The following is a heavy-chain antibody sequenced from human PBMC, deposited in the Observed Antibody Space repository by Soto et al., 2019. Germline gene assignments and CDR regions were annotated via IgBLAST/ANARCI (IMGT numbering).Heavy chain of an antibody. D-gene: IGHD2-2*01. CDR2: ISYDGTIT. CDR3: ATTRVGPCSSSICFSGIFDGMDV. V-gene: IGHV3-30-3*01. Sequence: VGSLRLSCAASGFTISNYGMHWVRQAPGKGLEWVAVISYDGTITYYADSVKGRFTISRDNSKNTLYLQMNSLRTEDTAVYYCATTRVGPCSSSICFSGIFDGMDVWGQGTTVTVSS. CDR1: GFTISNYG. J-gene: IGHJ6*02.